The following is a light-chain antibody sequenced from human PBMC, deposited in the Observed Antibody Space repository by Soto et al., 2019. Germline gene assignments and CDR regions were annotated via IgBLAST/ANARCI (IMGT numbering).Light chain of an antibody. CDR2: DVS. J-gene: IGLJ2*01. V-gene: IGLV2-11*01. CDR3: CSYAGGYTLSVV. CDR1: SSDVGGYNY. Sequence: QSSLTQPRSVSGSPGQSVTISCTGTSSDVGGYNYVSWFQQHPGKAPKLMIYDVSKRPSGVPDRFSGSKSGNTASLTISGLQAEDEADYYCCSYAGGYTLSVVFGGGTKLTVL.